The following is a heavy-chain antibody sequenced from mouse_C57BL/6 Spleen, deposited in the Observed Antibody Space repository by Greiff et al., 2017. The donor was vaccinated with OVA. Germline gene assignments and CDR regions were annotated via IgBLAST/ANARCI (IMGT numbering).Heavy chain of an antibody. CDR3: AKMGSSGPWFAY. D-gene: IGHD3-2*02. CDR2: IWRGGST. Sequence: VKVVESGPGLVQPSQSLSITCTASGFSLTSYGVHWVRQSPGKGLEWLGVIWRGGSTAYNAAFMSRLSITKDNSKSQVFFKMNSLQADDTAIYYCAKMGSSGPWFAYWGQGTLVTVSA. V-gene: IGHV2-5*01. J-gene: IGHJ3*01. CDR1: GFSLTSYG.